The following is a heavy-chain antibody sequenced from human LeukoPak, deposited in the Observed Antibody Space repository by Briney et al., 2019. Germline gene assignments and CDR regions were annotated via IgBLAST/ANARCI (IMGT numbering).Heavy chain of an antibody. Sequence: GGSLRLSCAASGFPFSFAWMSWVRQAPGKGLEWVARVKSKSAGETTDYAAPVKGRFTISRDDSKNTLYLQMNSLKTEDTAVYYCTLIQGWGSGSYYRDFWGQGTLVTVSS. J-gene: IGHJ4*02. D-gene: IGHD3-10*01. V-gene: IGHV3-15*01. CDR2: VKSKSAGETT. CDR3: TLIQGWGSGSYYRDF. CDR1: GFPFSFAW.